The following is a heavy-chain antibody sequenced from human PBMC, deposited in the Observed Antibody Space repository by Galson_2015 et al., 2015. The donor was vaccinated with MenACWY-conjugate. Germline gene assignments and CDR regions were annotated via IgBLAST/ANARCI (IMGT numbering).Heavy chain of an antibody. Sequence: SETLSLTCTASGGSISSPYWSWIRQPPGRGLEWIGYIRYSGSTNYNPSLKSRVLISVDTSKKHFSLKLSSVTDADTAVYYCAGHLYGSGTNWFDPWGQGALVIVSS. CDR3: AGHLYGSGTNWFDP. CDR1: GGSISSPY. CDR2: IRYSGST. V-gene: IGHV4-59*08. D-gene: IGHD3-10*01. J-gene: IGHJ5*02.